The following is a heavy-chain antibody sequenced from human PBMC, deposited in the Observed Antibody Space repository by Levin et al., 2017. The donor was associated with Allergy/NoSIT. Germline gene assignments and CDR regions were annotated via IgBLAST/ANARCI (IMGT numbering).Heavy chain of an antibody. V-gene: IGHV4-39*07. D-gene: IGHD3-22*01. Sequence: PSETLSLTCSVSGGSITNTGYYWGWIRQPPGKGLEWIGSIFYTGSTHYNPSPSLKTRVTISIETSKNQFSLEMNSVTAADTAVYFCARDRRRLYDSSGYLNYFDPWGQGTLVIVSS. CDR3: ARDRRRLYDSSGYLNYFDP. J-gene: IGHJ5*02. CDR2: IFYTGST. CDR1: GGSITNTGYY.